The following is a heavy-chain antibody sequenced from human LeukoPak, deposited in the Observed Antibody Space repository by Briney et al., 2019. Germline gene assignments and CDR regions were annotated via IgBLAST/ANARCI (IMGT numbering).Heavy chain of an antibody. V-gene: IGHV1-2*02. Sequence: ASVKVSCKASRYTFTGYYMHWVRQAPGQGLEWMGWINPNSGGTNYAQKFQGRVTMTRDTSISTAYMELSRLRSDDTAVYYCARDGADSSKDSYYYYGMDVWGQGITVTVSS. J-gene: IGHJ6*02. D-gene: IGHD6-13*01. CDR3: ARDGADSSKDSYYYYGMDV. CDR2: INPNSGGT. CDR1: RYTFTGYY.